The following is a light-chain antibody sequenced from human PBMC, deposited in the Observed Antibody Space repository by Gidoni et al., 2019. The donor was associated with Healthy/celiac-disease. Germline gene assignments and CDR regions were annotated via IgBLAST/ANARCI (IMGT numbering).Light chain of an antibody. CDR3: QQSYSTPRT. CDR2: AAS. V-gene: IGKV1-39*01. Sequence: DILMTQSPSSLSASVGDRVTITCRASQSISSSLSWYQQKPGKAPKLLIYAASSLQSGVPSRFSGSGSGTDFSLTISSLQPEDFATYYCQQSYSTPRTFGQXTKVEIK. CDR1: QSISSS. J-gene: IGKJ1*01.